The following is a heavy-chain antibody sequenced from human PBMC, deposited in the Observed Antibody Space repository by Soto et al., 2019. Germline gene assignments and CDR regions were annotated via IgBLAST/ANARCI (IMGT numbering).Heavy chain of an antibody. D-gene: IGHD3-10*02. CDR2: ISGSGGST. Sequence: EVQLLESGGGLVQPGGSLRLSCAASGFTFSSYAMSWVRQAPGKGLEWVSAISGSGGSTYDADSVKGRFTISRDNSKNTLYLQMNSLRAEDTAVYYCAKGDIMFYERDWFDPWGQGTLVTVSS. CDR1: GFTFSSYA. J-gene: IGHJ5*02. V-gene: IGHV3-23*01. CDR3: AKGDIMFYERDWFDP.